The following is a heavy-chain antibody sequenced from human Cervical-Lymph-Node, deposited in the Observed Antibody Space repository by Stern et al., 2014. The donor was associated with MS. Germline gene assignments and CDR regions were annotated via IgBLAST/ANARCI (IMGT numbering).Heavy chain of an antibody. CDR2: IWYDASNP. CDR3: ASAYSSSHYYFDY. CDR1: GFSFSRYA. D-gene: IGHD6-13*01. Sequence: VQLVESGGGVVQPGRSLRLSCAASGFSFSRYAMHWVRQAPGKGLEWVALIWYDASNPYYSDSETGRFTISRDNFKNTLYLQMNSLRAEDTAVYYCASAYSSSHYYFDYWGQGTLVTVSS. J-gene: IGHJ4*02. V-gene: IGHV3-33*01.